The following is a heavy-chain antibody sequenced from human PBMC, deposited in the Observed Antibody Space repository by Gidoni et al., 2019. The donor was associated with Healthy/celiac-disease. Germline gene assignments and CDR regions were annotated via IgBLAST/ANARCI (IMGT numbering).Heavy chain of an antibody. CDR1: GFTFRSYA. V-gene: IGHV3-23*01. J-gene: IGHJ5*02. CDR3: AKGGYDILTGHNWFDP. D-gene: IGHD3-9*01. Sequence: EVQLLASGGGLVQPGGSLRLSWAASGFTFRSYAMSWVRQAPGKGLEWVSAISGSGGSTYYADSVKGRFTISRDNSKNTLYLQMNSLRAEDTAVYYCAKGGYDILTGHNWFDPWGQGTLVTVSS. CDR2: ISGSGGST.